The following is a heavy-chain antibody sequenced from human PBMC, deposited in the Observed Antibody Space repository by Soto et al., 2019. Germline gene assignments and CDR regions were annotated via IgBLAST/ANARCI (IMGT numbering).Heavy chain of an antibody. CDR2: MYSGGTT. Sequence: EVQLVESGGGLVQPGGSLRISCAASGCIVSSNYMTWVRQAPGKGLEWVSIMYSGGTTYYAESVKGRFTISRHISKNTLYLQMNTLRFDDTAVYYCARVAGDDPLDIWGPGTMVTVSS. V-gene: IGHV3-53*04. J-gene: IGHJ3*02. D-gene: IGHD2-21*02. CDR3: ARVAGDDPLDI. CDR1: GCIVSSNY.